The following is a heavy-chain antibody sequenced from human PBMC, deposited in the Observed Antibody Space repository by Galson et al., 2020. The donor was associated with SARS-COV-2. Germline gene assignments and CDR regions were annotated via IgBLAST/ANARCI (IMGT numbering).Heavy chain of an antibody. D-gene: IGHD3-10*01. CDR3: ARAGYYGTGYFDH. J-gene: IGHJ4*03. CDR1: GDPITRSSYY. CDR2: IYYTGIT. Sequence: ASATLSLTCTVSGDPITRSSYYSSPVRQHPGKGLAWIGYIYYTGITYYNPSLKSRVTISVDTSKNQFSLNLTSVTGADTAVYYCARAGYYGTGYFDHWGQGSLVTVSS. V-gene: IGHV4-31*03.